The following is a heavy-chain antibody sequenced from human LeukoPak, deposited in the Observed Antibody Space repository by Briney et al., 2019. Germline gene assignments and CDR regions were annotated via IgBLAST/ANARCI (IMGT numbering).Heavy chain of an antibody. D-gene: IGHD6-13*01. Sequence: GESLKISCKGSGYSFTSYWIGWVRQMPGKDLEWMGIIYPGDSGTRYNPSFQGQVTISADKSISTASLLWSSLRASDTAMYYCVRHGLGTSWFNFDYWGQGTLVTVSS. CDR1: GYSFTSYW. CDR3: VRHGLGTSWFNFDY. V-gene: IGHV5-51*01. J-gene: IGHJ4*02. CDR2: IYPGDSGT.